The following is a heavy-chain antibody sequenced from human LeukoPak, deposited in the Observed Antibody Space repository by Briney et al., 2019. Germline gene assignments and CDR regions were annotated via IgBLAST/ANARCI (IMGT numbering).Heavy chain of an antibody. CDR1: GFTFSSYG. J-gene: IGHJ3*02. V-gene: IGHV3-30*02. CDR3: AREGDGTSPDAFDI. D-gene: IGHD1-26*01. Sequence: PGGSLRLSCAASGFTFSSYGMHWVRQAPGKGLEWVAFIRYDGSNKYYADSVKGRFTISRDNSKNTLYLQMNSLRAEDTAVYYCAREGDGTSPDAFDIWGQGTMVTVSS. CDR2: IRYDGSNK.